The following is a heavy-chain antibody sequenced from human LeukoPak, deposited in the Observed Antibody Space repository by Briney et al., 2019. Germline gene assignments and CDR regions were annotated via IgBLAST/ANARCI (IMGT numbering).Heavy chain of an antibody. Sequence: GGSLRLSCAASGFTFSDYYMSWIRQAPGKGLEWVSSISSSSSYIYYADSVKGRFTISRDNAKNSLYLQMNSLRAEDTAVYYCARDSYPVNYDFWSGLPADAFDIWGQGTMVTVSS. J-gene: IGHJ3*02. CDR3: ARDSYPVNYDFWSGLPADAFDI. V-gene: IGHV3-11*06. CDR1: GFTFSDYY. D-gene: IGHD3-3*01. CDR2: ISSSSSYI.